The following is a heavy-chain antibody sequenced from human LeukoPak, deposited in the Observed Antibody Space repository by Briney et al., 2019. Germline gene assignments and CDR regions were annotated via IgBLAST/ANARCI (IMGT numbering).Heavy chain of an antibody. CDR3: AGAHSSSWPHSWYFDL. Sequence: GGSLRLSCAASGFTFSSYAMSWVRQAPGKGLEWVSAISGSGDSTYYADSVKSRFTISRDNSKNTLYVQMNSLRAEDTAVYYCAGAHSSSWPHSWYFDLWGRGTLVTVSS. D-gene: IGHD6-13*01. CDR1: GFTFSSYA. J-gene: IGHJ2*01. V-gene: IGHV3-23*01. CDR2: ISGSGDST.